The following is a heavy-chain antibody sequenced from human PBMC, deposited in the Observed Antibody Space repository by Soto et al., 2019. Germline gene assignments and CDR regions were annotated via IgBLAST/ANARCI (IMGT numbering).Heavy chain of an antibody. CDR2: MSRDGNKA. Sequence: QVQLVESGGGVVQPGRSLTLSCVVSGFTLSNYVIHWVRQTPVKGLEWVAFMSRDGNKAYYTDSVKGQFTISRDKSKKKLYLEMNSLRTEDTAVYYCARDDEGRSACDLGYWGQVTHVVVSS. CDR3: ARDDEGRSACDLGY. V-gene: IGHV3-30-3*01. CDR1: GFTLSNYV. J-gene: IGHJ4*02. D-gene: IGHD3-3*01.